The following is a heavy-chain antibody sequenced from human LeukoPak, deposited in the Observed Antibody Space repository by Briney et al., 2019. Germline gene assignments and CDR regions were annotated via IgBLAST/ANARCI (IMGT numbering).Heavy chain of an antibody. D-gene: IGHD2-21*02. V-gene: IGHV3-15*01. CDR3: TTDWGLVNCGGDCYLP. J-gene: IGHJ5*02. Sequence: GGSLRLSCSASGFTFSSYAMHWVRQAPGKGLEWVGRIKSKADGETTDYAAPVKGRFSISRDDSKNTAYLQMNSLKIEDTAVYYCTTDWGLVNCGGDCYLPWGQGTLVTVSS. CDR2: IKSKADGETT. CDR1: GFTFSSYA.